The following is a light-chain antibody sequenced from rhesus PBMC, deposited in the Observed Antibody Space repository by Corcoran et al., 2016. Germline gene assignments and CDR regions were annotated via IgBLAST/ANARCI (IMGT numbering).Light chain of an antibody. J-gene: IGKJ2*01. CDR2: GAS. CDR1: QSVSSS. V-gene: IGKV3-42*03. CDR3: QQYSNWPQS. Sequence: EIVMTQSPATLSLSPGERATLSCRASQSVSSSLAWYQQKLGQAPRLLIYGASSRATGIPDRFSGSGAGTEFTLTISSLEPEDCAVYYCQQYSNWPQSFGQGTKVEIK.